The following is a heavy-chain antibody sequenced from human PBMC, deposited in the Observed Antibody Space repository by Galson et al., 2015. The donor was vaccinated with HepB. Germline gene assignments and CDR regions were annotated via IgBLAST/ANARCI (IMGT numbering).Heavy chain of an antibody. D-gene: IGHD3-3*01. CDR3: AHGHYDFWSGYSLVPVY. J-gene: IGHJ4*02. CDR1: GFSLSTSGVG. Sequence: PALVKPTQTLTLTCTFSGFSLSTSGVGVGWIRQPPGKALEWLALIYWDDDKRYSPSLKSRLTITKDTSKNQVVLTMTNMDPVDTATYYCAHGHYDFWSGYSLVPVYWGQGTLVTVSS. CDR2: IYWDDDK. V-gene: IGHV2-5*02.